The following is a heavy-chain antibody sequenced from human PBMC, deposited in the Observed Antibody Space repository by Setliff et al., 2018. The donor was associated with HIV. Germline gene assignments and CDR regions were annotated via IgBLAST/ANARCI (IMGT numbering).Heavy chain of an antibody. D-gene: IGHD3-22*01. J-gene: IGHJ4*02. Sequence: SVKVSCKTSGGTFGGSSAINWVRQAPGQGLEWMGRVVPVFNTVNYAQLFQDRITISAGKSTSTAYMELSNLRSNDTADYYCARSGHFDSSAEFWGQGTLVTVSS. V-gene: IGHV1-69*06. CDR2: VVPVFNTV. CDR3: ARSGHFDSSAEF. CDR1: GGTFGGSSA.